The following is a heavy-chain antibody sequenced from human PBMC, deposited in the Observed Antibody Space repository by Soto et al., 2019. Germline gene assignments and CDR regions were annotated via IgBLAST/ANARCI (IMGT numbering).Heavy chain of an antibody. CDR1: GFTFSSYA. D-gene: IGHD5-18*01. V-gene: IGHV3-23*01. J-gene: IGHJ4*02. Sequence: GGSLRLSCAASGFTFSSYAMSWVRQAPGKGLEWVSAISGSGGSTYYADSVKGRFTISRDNSKNTLYLQMNSLRAEDTAVYYCAKAPNRGYSYEPDLDYWGQGTLVTVSS. CDR3: AKAPNRGYSYEPDLDY. CDR2: ISGSGGST.